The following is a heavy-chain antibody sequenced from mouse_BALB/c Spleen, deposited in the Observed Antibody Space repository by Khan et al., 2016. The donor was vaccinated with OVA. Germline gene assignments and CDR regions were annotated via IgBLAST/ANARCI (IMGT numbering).Heavy chain of an antibody. CDR2: ISYSGNT. CDR3: GRKDYYDYDPFPY. J-gene: IGHJ3*01. V-gene: IGHV3-2*02. CDR1: GYSITSEYT. D-gene: IGHD2-4*01. Sequence: EVQLQESGPGLVKPSPSLSLTCTVTGYSITSEYTWNWIRQFPGNKLEWMGFISYSGNTRYNPSLKSRISITRDTSKNQFFLQLNSVTSEDTATYYCGRKDYYDYDPFPYWGQGTLVTVSA.